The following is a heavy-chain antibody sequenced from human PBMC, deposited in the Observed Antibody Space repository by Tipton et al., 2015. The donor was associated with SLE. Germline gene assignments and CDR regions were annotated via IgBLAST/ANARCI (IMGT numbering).Heavy chain of an antibody. V-gene: IGHV3-30-3*01. Sequence: RSLRLSCAASGFTFSSYAMHWVRQAPGKGLEWVAVISYDGSNKYYADSVKGRFTISRNNSKNTLYLQMNSLRAEDTAVYYCAKELGGSSRLLKGYYYYGMDVWGQGTTVTVSS. CDR1: GFTFSSYA. D-gene: IGHD5-12*01. CDR3: AKELGGSSRLLKGYYYYGMDV. CDR2: ISYDGSNK. J-gene: IGHJ6*02.